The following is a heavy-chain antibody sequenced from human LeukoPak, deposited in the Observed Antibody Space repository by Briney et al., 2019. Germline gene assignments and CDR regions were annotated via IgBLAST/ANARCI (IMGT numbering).Heavy chain of an antibody. CDR2: IKPEGCQK. CDR1: GFNFRTSG. CDR3: AKDGNWTDLGFDL. V-gene: IGHV3-30*02. Sequence: PGGSLRLSCAASGFNFRTSGMHWVRQATGEGLEWVAFIKPEGCQKLYASSVDDRFTISNDNSKNNVYLQMNTLRPADTADYYCAKDGNWTDLGFDLWGQGSLVTVAS. J-gene: IGHJ4*02. D-gene: IGHD3/OR15-3a*01.